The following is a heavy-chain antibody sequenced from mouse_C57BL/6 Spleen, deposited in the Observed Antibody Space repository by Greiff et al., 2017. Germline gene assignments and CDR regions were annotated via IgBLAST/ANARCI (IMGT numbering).Heavy chain of an antibody. V-gene: IGHV1-76*01. CDR1: GYTFTGYY. Sequence: VHLVESGAELVRPGASVKLSCKASGYTFTGYYINWVKQRPGQGLEWIGRIYPGSGNTYYNEKFKGKATLTAEKSSSTAYMQLSSLTSEDSAVYFCARGGKELAYWGQGTLVTVSA. CDR3: ARGGKELAY. CDR2: IYPGSGNT. J-gene: IGHJ3*01.